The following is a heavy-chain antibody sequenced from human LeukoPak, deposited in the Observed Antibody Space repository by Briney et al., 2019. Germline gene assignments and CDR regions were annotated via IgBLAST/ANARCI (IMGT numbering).Heavy chain of an antibody. J-gene: IGHJ4*02. V-gene: IGHV4-59*01. CDR1: GGSISSYY. Sequence: SETLSLTCTVSGGSISSYYWSWIRQPPGKGLEWIGYSYYSGSTNYNPSLKSRVTISVDTSKNQFSLKLSSVTAADTAVYYCARDRGVGAPLWGQGTLVTVSS. CDR3: ARDRGVGAPL. CDR2: SYYSGST. D-gene: IGHD1-26*01.